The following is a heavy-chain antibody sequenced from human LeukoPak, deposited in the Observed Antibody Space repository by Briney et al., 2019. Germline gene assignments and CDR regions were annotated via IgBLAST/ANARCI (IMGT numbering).Heavy chain of an antibody. CDR2: IYDSGST. Sequence: SQTLSLTCTVSGGSVSSGSYYWSWIRQPPGKGLEWIGYIYDSGSTNYNPSLKSRVTISVDTSKNQFSLKLSSVTAADTAVYYCARGTGYNSGWYKYWGQGTLVTVSS. J-gene: IGHJ4*02. V-gene: IGHV4-61*01. CDR3: ARGTGYNSGWYKY. CDR1: GGSVSSGSYY. D-gene: IGHD6-19*01.